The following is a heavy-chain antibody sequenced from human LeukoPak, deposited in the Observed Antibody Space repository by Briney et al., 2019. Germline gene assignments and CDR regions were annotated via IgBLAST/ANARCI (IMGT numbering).Heavy chain of an antibody. CDR2: INTNTGNP. J-gene: IGHJ6*02. CDR3: AREGLYYGMDV. V-gene: IGHV7-4-1*02. Sequence: ASVTVSCMPSGYTFTSYAMNWVGQAPGQGLEWMGWINTNTGNPTYAQGFTGRFVFSLDTSVSTAYLQISSLKAEDTAVYYCAREGLYYGMDVWXQGTTVTVSS. CDR1: GYTFTSYA.